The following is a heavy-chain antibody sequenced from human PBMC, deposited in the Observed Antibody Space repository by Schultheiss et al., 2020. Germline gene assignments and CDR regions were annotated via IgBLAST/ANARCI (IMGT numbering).Heavy chain of an antibody. CDR1: GFTFSSYA. CDR3: ARDGGGGSYSSIYYFDY. D-gene: IGHD1-26*01. Sequence: GGSLRLSCAASGFTFSSYAMSWVRQAPGKGLEWVAVISYDGSNKYYADSVKGRFTISRDNSKNTLYLQMGSLRSEDTAVYYCARDGGGGSYSSIYYFDYWGQGTLVTVSS. CDR2: ISYDGSNK. V-gene: IGHV3-30*03. J-gene: IGHJ4*02.